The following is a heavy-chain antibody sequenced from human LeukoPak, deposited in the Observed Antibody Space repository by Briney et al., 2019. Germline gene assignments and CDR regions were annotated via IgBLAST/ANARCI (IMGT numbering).Heavy chain of an antibody. J-gene: IGHJ4*02. CDR3: ARSPRVAYYDSSGYYRWEDY. CDR1: GYTFTSFG. V-gene: IGHV1-18*01. D-gene: IGHD3-22*01. CDR2: ISAYNGNT. Sequence: ASVEVSCKASGYTFTSFGISWVRQAPGQGLEWMGWISAYNGNTNYAQNLQGRVTMTTDTSTSTAYMELRSLRSDDTAVYYCARSPRVAYYDSSGYYRWEDYWGQGTLVTVSS.